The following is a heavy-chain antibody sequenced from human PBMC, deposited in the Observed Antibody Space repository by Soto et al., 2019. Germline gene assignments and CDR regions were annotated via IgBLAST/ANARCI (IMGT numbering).Heavy chain of an antibody. Sequence: QITLKESGPPLVKPTQTLTLTCTFSGLSLSTSGVGVGWIHQPPGQALEWLALIYWDDDKRYSPSLKNRLTITKDTAKSQVVLTMTNMDPVDTATYYCARRGEYSDYDYWGQGALVTVSS. CDR2: IYWDDDK. D-gene: IGHD4-17*01. V-gene: IGHV2-5*02. CDR3: ARRGEYSDYDY. J-gene: IGHJ4*02. CDR1: GLSLSTSGVG.